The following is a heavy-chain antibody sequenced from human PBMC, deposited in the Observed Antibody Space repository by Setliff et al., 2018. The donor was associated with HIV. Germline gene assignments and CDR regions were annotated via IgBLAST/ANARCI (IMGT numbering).Heavy chain of an antibody. CDR2: IYYSGST. Sequence: SETLSLTCSVSGGSISNYYWSWVRQPPGKGLEWIGYIYYSGSTNYNPSLRSRGTISVDTSKNQFSLKLTYVTAAGTAVYYCARTYYYASENFYSQGYYFYYWGQGTLFTVSS. D-gene: IGHD3-10*01. CDR3: ARTYYYASENFYSQGYYFYY. J-gene: IGHJ4*02. CDR1: GGSISNYY. V-gene: IGHV4-59*12.